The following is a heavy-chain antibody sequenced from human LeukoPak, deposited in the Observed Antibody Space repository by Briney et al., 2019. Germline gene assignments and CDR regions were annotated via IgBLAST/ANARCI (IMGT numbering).Heavy chain of an antibody. J-gene: IGHJ6*02. CDR2: ISSSSSTI. CDR1: GFTFSSYS. V-gene: IGHV3-48*02. Sequence: GGSLRLSCAASGFTFSSYSMNWVRQAPGKGLEWVSYISSSSSTIYYADSVKGRFTISRDNAKNSLYPQMNSLRDEDTAVYYCARYKNEYSSSFYGVDVWGQGTTVTVSS. D-gene: IGHD6-6*01. CDR3: ARYKNEYSSSFYGVDV.